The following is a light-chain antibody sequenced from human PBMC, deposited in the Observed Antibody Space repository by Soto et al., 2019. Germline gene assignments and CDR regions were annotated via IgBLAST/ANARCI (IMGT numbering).Light chain of an antibody. Sequence: DIQMTQSPSTLSASVGDRVTITCRASENIDTRLAWYQQRPGKAPNLLIYMASSLESGVPSRFSGSGSGTDFSLTISSLQPDDFAIYYCQQFSSYPWTFGQGTKVDIK. V-gene: IGKV1-5*03. CDR3: QQFSSYPWT. CDR1: ENIDTR. CDR2: MAS. J-gene: IGKJ1*01.